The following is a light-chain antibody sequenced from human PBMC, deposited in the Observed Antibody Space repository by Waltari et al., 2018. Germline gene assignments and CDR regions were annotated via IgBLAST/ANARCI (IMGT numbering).Light chain of an antibody. CDR1: SLKSDY. CDR3: NSRDSSGNHGV. V-gene: IGLV3-19*01. CDR2: GKN. J-gene: IGLJ2*01. Sequence: SSELTQDPAVSVALGQTVRITCQGDSLKSDYASWYQQKPGQAPVFFIYGKNNRPPGIPDRFSGSSSGNTASLTITGAQAEDEADYDCNSRDSSGNHGVFGGGTKLTVL.